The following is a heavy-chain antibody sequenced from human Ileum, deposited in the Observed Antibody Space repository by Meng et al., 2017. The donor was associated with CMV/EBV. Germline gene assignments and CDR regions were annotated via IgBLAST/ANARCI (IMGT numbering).Heavy chain of an antibody. CDR2: SSGSGGNT. D-gene: IGHD6-19*01. V-gene: IGHV3-23*01. J-gene: IGHJ4*02. Sequence: ASGCTISNFARSWGRQAPGKGPEWVSGSSGSGGNTYYADSVKGRFTISRDKSKNTVYLQMNSLRDEDTAVYYCANYYAGSSGWFRGYGGQGTLVTVSS. CDR3: ANYYAGSSGWFRGY. CDR1: GCTISNFA.